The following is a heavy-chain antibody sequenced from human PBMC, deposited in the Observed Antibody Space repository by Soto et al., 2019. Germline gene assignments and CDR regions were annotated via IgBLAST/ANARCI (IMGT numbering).Heavy chain of an antibody. CDR3: ATWHEREHAYDV. D-gene: IGHD1-1*01. V-gene: IGHV3-53*01. CDR1: GFTCSSYR. J-gene: IGHJ3*01. Sequence: GSLQLACSASGFTCSSYRMNWVRQAPGKGLEWVSALYDLDGSFYAASVKGRFTASSDSSKTTVYLQMNDLRPDDTAVYYCATWHEREHAYDVWGQGTKVTV. CDR2: LYDLDGS.